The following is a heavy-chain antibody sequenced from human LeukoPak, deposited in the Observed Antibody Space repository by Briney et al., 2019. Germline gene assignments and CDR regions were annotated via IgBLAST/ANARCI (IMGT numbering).Heavy chain of an antibody. V-gene: IGHV3-23*01. CDR2: ISGSGGST. CDR1: GFTFSSYA. Sequence: PGRSLRLSCAASGFTFSSYAMSWVRQAPGKGLEWVSAISGSGGSTYYADSVKGRFTISRDNSKNTLYLQMNSLRAEDTAIYYCAKVVGLVDPFDSWGQGTLVTVSS. CDR3: AKVVGLVDPFDS. D-gene: IGHD2-21*01. J-gene: IGHJ5*01.